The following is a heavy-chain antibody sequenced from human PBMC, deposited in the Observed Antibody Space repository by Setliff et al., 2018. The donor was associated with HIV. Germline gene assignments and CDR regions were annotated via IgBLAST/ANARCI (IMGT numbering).Heavy chain of an antibody. Sequence: SCAASGFTFSGYGMHWVRQAPGRGLEWVAFIWSDGSKKYYGASVKGRFTVSRDNAKKSLYLQMNSLRAEDTAVYYCARPLLRTNTVYGILGNWFDSWGRGTLVTVSS. CDR2: IWSDGSKK. J-gene: IGHJ5*01. CDR1: GFTFSGYG. CDR3: ARPLLRTNTVYGILGNWFDS. V-gene: IGHV3-33*03. D-gene: IGHD2-8*01.